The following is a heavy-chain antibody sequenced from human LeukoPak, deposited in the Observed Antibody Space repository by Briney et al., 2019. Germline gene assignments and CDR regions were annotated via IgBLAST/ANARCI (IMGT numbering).Heavy chain of an antibody. CDR1: GYPFTSYG. CDR3: SRARTVGYYDSSGF. J-gene: IGHJ4*02. V-gene: IGHV1-18*01. D-gene: IGHD3-22*01. Sequence: PGASVKVSCKTSGYPFTSYGLSWIRQAPGQGLEWIGWISPADGKTRFSQNFVGRVTLTTDTPTSTVNMELRSLRSDDTAVYYCSRARTVGYYDSSGFWGQGTLVTVSS. CDR2: ISPADGKT.